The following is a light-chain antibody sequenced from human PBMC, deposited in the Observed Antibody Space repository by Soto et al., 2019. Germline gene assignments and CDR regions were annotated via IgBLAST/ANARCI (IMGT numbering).Light chain of an antibody. V-gene: IGLV2-14*03. J-gene: IGLJ1*01. Sequence: QSALTQPASVSGSHGQSITISCTGTSSDVGGYNYVSWYQHHPGKAPKLMIYDVSNRPSGVSDRFSGSKSGSTASLTISGLQTEDEADYYCTSYASTSTYVFGSGTKVTVL. CDR2: DVS. CDR3: TSYASTSTYV. CDR1: SSDVGGYNY.